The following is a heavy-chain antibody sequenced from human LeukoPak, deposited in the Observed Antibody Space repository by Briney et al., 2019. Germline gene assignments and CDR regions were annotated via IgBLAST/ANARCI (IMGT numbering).Heavy chain of an antibody. Sequence: EGSLRLSCAASGFIFSNYNMNWVRQAPGKGLKWVSSISSGSTYIYYADSLKGRFTISRDNAKNSLYLQMNSLRAEDTAVYYCARVLLVHDYYYAMDVWGQGTTVTVSS. CDR1: GFIFSNYN. J-gene: IGHJ6*02. V-gene: IGHV3-21*01. D-gene: IGHD3-16*01. CDR2: ISSGSTYI. CDR3: ARVLLVHDYYYAMDV.